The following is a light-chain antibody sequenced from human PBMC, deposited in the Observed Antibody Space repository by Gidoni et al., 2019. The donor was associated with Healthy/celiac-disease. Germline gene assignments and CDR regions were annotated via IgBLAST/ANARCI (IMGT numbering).Light chain of an antibody. CDR1: QSVLYSSNNKNY. J-gene: IGKJ5*01. CDR3: QQYYSTAYT. CDR2: WAS. Sequence: DFVMPQSPASLVVSLGERATINCMSSQSVLYSSNNKNYLAWYQQKPGQPPKLLIYWASTRESGVPDRFSGSGSGTDFTLTISSLQAEDVAVYYCQQYYSTAYTFGQGTRLEIK. V-gene: IGKV4-1*01.